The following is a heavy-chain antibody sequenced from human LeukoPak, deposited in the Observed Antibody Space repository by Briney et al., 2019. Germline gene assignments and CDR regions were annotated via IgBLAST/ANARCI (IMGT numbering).Heavy chain of an antibody. CDR2: ISDSGGST. Sequence: GATLRLSCPASGLPLSNYAMRSLRQAPGKGQEWVSGISDSGGSTHYADSVKGRFIISRDNSKNTLYLQMNSLRAEDTAVYYCVKRGIMIRKVIIVGFHKEAYYFDCWGQGTLVTVSS. V-gene: IGHV3-23*01. D-gene: IGHD3-10*01. J-gene: IGHJ4*02. CDR3: VKRGIMIRKVIIVGFHKEAYYFDC. CDR1: GLPLSNYA.